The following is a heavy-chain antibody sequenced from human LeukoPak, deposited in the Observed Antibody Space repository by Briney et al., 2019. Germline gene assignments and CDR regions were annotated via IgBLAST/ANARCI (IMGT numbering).Heavy chain of an antibody. D-gene: IGHD3-3*01. J-gene: IGHJ5*02. CDR3: AREGYDFPNWFDP. CDR1: GGSISSSSYY. Sequence: SETLSLTCTVSGGSISSSSYYWGWLRQPPGKGLEWIGSIYYSGSTYYNPSLKSRVTISVDTSKNQFSLKLSSVTAADTAVYYCAREGYDFPNWFDPWGQGTLVTVSS. V-gene: IGHV4-39*07. CDR2: IYYSGST.